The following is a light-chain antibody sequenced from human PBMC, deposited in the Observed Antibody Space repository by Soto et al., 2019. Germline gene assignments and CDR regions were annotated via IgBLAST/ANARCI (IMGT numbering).Light chain of an antibody. J-gene: IGKJ3*01. CDR2: AAS. Sequence: EIVLTQSPGTLSLSPGERAPLSCRASQTLSTNSLAWYQQRPGQTPRIIIYAASTRDTDIPDRFNGSGSGTEFALTISRLEPEDFALYYCQQYNDSPLTFGPGTKVDIK. V-gene: IGKV3-20*01. CDR3: QQYNDSPLT. CDR1: QTLSTNS.